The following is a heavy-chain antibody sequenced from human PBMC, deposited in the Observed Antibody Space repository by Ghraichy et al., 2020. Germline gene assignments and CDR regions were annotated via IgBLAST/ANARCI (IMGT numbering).Heavy chain of an antibody. J-gene: IGHJ5*02. D-gene: IGHD2-15*01. CDR3: ARRATLYCSGGSCYRGGAWFDP. Sequence: ASVKVSCKASGYTFTSYGISWVRQAPGQGLEWMGWISAYNGNTNYAQKLQGRVTMTTDTSTSTAYMELRSLRSDDTAVYYCARRATLYCSGGSCYRGGAWFDPWGQGTLVTVSS. CDR1: GYTFTSYG. CDR2: ISAYNGNT. V-gene: IGHV1-18*04.